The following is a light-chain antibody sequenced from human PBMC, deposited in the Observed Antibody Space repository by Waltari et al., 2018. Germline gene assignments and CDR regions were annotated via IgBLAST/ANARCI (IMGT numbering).Light chain of an antibody. CDR3: QQRSNWRAT. Sequence: EIVLTQSPATLSLSPGERGTLSCRASQGVSSNLAWYQQKPGQAPRLLIYDASNRATGVPARFSGSGSGTDFTLTISSLEPEDFAVYYCQQRSNWRATFGPGTEVGIK. J-gene: IGKJ3*01. CDR1: QGVSSN. CDR2: DAS. V-gene: IGKV3-11*01.